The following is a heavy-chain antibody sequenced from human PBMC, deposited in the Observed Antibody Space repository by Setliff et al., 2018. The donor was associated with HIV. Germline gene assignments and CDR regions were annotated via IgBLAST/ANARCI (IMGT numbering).Heavy chain of an antibody. CDR2: INESGRI. CDR3: ARETDVSTSWFGGYYFDF. CDR1: GGSIRSGCYY. Sequence: SETLSLTCTVSGGSIRSGCYYWNWVRQPPGKGLEWIGEINESGRINYNPSLKSRLIISVDTSKKQFSLNLISMTAADTAVYFCARETDVSTSWFGGYYFDFWGQGTVVTVSS. V-gene: IGHV4-61*01. J-gene: IGHJ4*02. D-gene: IGHD3-3*01.